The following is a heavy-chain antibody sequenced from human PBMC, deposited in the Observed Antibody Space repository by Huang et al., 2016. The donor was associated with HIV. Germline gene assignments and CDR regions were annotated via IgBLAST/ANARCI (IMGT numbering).Heavy chain of an antibody. CDR2: IRNKANNYAT. V-gene: IGHV3-73*01. D-gene: IGHD3-3*02. CDR3: IILDGDY. CDR1: GSNFNT. Sequence: EVQLVESGGGSVQPGVSLILSCAASGSNFNTMPWVRQASVKGREWVGRIRNKANNYATAYAASVRGRFTISRDDARSTAYLQMTSLRIEDTALYYCIILDGDYWGLGILVTVSS. J-gene: IGHJ4*02.